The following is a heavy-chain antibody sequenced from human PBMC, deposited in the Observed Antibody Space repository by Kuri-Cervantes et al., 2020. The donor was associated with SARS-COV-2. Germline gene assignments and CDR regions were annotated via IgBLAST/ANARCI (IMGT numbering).Heavy chain of an antibody. CDR3: ARGGLLVGSPHYYYYAMDV. J-gene: IGHJ6*02. V-gene: IGHV4-39*07. D-gene: IGHD1-26*01. Sequence: SETLSLTCTVSGGSISSGSFYWGWIRQPPGKGLEWIGNVYYNGITYYNPSLESRVSVSVDTSKNQFSLKLNSVTAADTAFYYCARGGLLVGSPHYYYYAMDVWGQGTTVTVSS. CDR2: VYYNGIT. CDR1: GGSISSGSFY.